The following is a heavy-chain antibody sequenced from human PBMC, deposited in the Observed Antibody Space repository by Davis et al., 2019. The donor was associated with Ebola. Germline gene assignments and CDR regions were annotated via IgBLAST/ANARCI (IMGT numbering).Heavy chain of an antibody. D-gene: IGHD3-22*01. V-gene: IGHV3-7*01. CDR2: IKEDGGEI. Sequence: GSLRLSCAASGFAFRTHWMSLVRQTPGKVPEWVANIKEDGGEIYYVDSVSGRFTISRDNAKTSLALQMHGLKPEDTAVYYCARWATRIGVIQTWSDGLDVWGQGTTVIVSS. J-gene: IGHJ6*02. CDR1: GFAFRTHW. CDR3: ARWATRIGVIQTWSDGLDV.